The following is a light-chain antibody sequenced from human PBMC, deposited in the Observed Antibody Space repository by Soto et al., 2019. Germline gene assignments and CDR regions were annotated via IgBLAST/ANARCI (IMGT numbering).Light chain of an antibody. J-gene: IGKJ1*01. V-gene: IGKV1-5*01. CDR3: QQYNSYSPT. CDR2: DAS. CDR1: QSISSW. Sequence: DIQITQSPSTLSASVGDRVTIACRASQSISSWLAWYQQKPGKAPKLLIYDASSLESGVPSRFSGSGSGTEFTLTISSLQPDDFVTYYCQQYNSYSPTFGQGTKLEIK.